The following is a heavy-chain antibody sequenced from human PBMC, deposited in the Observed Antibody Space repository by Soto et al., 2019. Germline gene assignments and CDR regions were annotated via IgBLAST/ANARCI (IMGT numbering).Heavy chain of an antibody. CDR3: ARYIPGVRYYGMDV. D-gene: IGHD2-2*01. CDR1: GFTFSSYA. Sequence: EVQLLESGGGLVQPGGSLRLSCAASGFTFSSYAMKWVRQAPGKGLEWVSLIGESGTPTYYAASVKGRFTISRDNSENTLFLEMYSLRAEDTAVYYCARYIPGVRYYGMDVWGQGTTVTVSS. J-gene: IGHJ6*02. V-gene: IGHV3-23*01. CDR2: IGESGTPT.